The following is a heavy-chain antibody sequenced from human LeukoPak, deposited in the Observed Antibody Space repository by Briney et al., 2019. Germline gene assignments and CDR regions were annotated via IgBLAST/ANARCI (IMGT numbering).Heavy chain of an antibody. J-gene: IGHJ3*02. V-gene: IGHV4-38-2*01. D-gene: IGHD3-3*01. CDR2: IYHSGST. CDR1: GYSISSGYY. CDR3: ARQGDFWSGSGAFDI. Sequence: PSETLSLTCAVSGYSISSGYYWGWIRQPQGKGLEWIGSIYHSGSTYYNPSLKSRVTISVDTSKNQFSLKLSSVTAADTAVYYCARQGDFWSGSGAFDIWGQGTMVTVSS.